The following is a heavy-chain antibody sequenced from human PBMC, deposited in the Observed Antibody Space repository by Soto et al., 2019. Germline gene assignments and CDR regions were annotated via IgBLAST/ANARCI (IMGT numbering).Heavy chain of an antibody. CDR1: GFSLSSSGAS. V-gene: IGHV2-5*01. CDR3: AHSSTTTIFGVVIPSNWFDP. CDR2: IYWNDDK. D-gene: IGHD3-3*01. J-gene: IGHJ5*02. Sequence: SGPTLVNPTQTLTLTCSFAGFSLSSSGASVGWIRQPPGKALEWLALIYWNDDKRLNPSLKSRLTVTKDTSKDQVVLTMTNMDPVDTATYYCAHSSTTTIFGVVIPSNWFDPWGQGTLVTVSS.